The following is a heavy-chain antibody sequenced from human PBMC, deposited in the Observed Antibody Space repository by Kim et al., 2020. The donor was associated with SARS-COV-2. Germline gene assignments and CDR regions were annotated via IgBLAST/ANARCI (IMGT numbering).Heavy chain of an antibody. Sequence: GGSLRLSCAASRFTFSSYAMSWVRQAPGKGLEWVSDISSSGGSTYYADSVKGRFTVSRDNSKNTLYLQMNSLRAEDTAVYYCAKRDPGAYIFDIWGQGTLVTVSS. CDR2: ISSSGGST. CDR3: AKRDPGAYIFDI. CDR1: RFTFSSYA. V-gene: IGHV3-23*01. D-gene: IGHD2-2*02. J-gene: IGHJ3*02.